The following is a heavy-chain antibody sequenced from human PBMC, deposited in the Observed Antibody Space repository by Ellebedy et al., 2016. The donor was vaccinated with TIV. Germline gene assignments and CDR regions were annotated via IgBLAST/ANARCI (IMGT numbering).Heavy chain of an antibody. J-gene: IGHJ4*02. V-gene: IGHV3-23*01. D-gene: IGHD3-10*01. Sequence: GESLKISXAASGFTFSSYAMSWVRQAPGKGLEWVSSISGSATKTYYADSVKGRFTLSRDNSKNTLYLQMNSLRAEDTAVYYCAKEGSVGSVSDWGQGTLVTVSS. CDR3: AKEGSVGSVSD. CDR2: ISGSATKT. CDR1: GFTFSSYA.